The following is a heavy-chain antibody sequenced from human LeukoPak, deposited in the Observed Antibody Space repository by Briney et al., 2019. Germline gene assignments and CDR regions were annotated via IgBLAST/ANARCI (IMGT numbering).Heavy chain of an antibody. CDR1: GFTFSSYA. CDR2: ISGSGGST. D-gene: IGHD2-21*02. V-gene: IGHV3-23*01. J-gene: IGHJ4*02. Sequence: GGSLRLSCAASGFTFSSYAMSWVRQAPGKGLEWVSAISGSGGSTYYADSVKGRFTISRDNSKNTLYLQMNSLRAEDTAVYYCAKDLCGGDCYSGDYWGQGTLVTVSS. CDR3: AKDLCGGDCYSGDY.